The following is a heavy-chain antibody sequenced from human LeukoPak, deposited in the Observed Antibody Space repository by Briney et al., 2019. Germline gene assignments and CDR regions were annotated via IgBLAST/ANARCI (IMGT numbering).Heavy chain of an antibody. J-gene: IGHJ6*03. V-gene: IGHV4-34*01. CDR1: GGSFSGYY. Sequence: SETLSLTCAVYGGSFSGYYWSWIRQPPGKGLEWIGEINHSGSTNYNPSLKSRVTISVDTSKNQFSLKLSSVTAADTAVYYCARDTKGYSSSQYYYYMDVWGKGTTVTVSS. D-gene: IGHD6-13*01. CDR3: ARDTKGYSSSQYYYYMDV. CDR2: INHSGST.